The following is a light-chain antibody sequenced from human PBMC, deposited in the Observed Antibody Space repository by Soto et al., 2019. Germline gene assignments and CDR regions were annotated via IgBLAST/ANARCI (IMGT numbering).Light chain of an antibody. V-gene: IGLV1-44*01. CDR3: AAWDDSLNGVV. CDR2: SNN. Sequence: QSALTQPPSASGTPGQRVTISCSGSSSNIGSNTVNWYQQLPGTAPKLLIYSNNQRPSGVPDRFSGSKSGTSASLAISGLQSEDEAVYYCAAWDDSLNGVVFGGGTQLTVL. CDR1: SSNIGSNT. J-gene: IGLJ2*01.